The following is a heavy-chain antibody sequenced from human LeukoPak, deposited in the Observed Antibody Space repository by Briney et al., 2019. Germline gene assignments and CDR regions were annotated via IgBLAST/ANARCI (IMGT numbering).Heavy chain of an antibody. V-gene: IGHV3-49*04. Sequence: GGSLRLSCTASGFTFGDYAMSWVRQAPGQGLEWVGFIRSKAYGATTEYAASVRGTFTISRDDSKSMAYLQMNSLKTEDTAVYYCTREDHIAAAATYYYYGMDVWGQGTTATVSS. J-gene: IGHJ6*02. CDR1: GFTFGDYA. CDR2: IRSKAYGATT. D-gene: IGHD6-13*01. CDR3: TREDHIAAAATYYYYGMDV.